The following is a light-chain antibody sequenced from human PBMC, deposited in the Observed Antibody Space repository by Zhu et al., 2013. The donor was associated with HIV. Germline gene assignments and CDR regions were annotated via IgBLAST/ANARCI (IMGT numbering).Light chain of an antibody. V-gene: IGLV2-14*01. CDR2: EVS. J-gene: IGLJ3*02. Sequence: QSALTQPASVSGSPGQSITISCTGTSIDVGGYNYVSWYQQTPGKAPKVMIYEVSNRPSGVSDRFSGSKSGNTASLTISGLQAEDEADYYCAAWDDSLTGHVLFGGGDQADRP. CDR3: AAWDDSLTGHVL. CDR1: SIDVGGYNY.